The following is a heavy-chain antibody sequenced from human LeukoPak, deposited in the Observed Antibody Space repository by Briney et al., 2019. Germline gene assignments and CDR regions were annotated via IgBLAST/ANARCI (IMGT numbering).Heavy chain of an antibody. V-gene: IGHV3-74*01. CDR2: IHSDGSTT. Sequence: GGSLRLSCAVSGIAVSKYWMHWVRQVPGKGLVWVSRIHSDGSTTDYADSVKGRFTITRDSAKNTLYLEMNSLRVEDTAVYYCTRDANHYGGMDVWGQGTTVTVSS. CDR1: GIAVSKYW. CDR3: TRDANHYGGMDV. J-gene: IGHJ6*02.